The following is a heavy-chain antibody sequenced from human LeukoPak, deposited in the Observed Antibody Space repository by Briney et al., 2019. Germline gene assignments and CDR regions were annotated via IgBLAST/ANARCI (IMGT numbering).Heavy chain of an antibody. D-gene: IGHD3-10*01. CDR3: ARGRTPGYYGSGSYYTN. V-gene: IGHV4-34*01. CDR1: GGSFSGYY. CDR2: INHSGST. Sequence: SETLSLTCAVYGGSFSGYYWSWTRQPPGKGLEWIGEINHSGSTNYNPSLKSRVTISVDTSKNQFSLKLSSVTAADTAVYYCARGRTPGYYGSGSYYTNWGQGTPVTVSS. J-gene: IGHJ4*02.